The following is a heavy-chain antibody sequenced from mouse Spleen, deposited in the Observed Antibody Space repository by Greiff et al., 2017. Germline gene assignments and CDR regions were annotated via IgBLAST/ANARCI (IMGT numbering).Heavy chain of an antibody. CDR2: IDPSDSYT. J-gene: IGHJ1*01. Sequence: QVQLQQPGAELVRPGTSVKLSCKASGYTFTSYWMHWVKQRPGQGLEWIGVIDPSDSYTNYNQKFKGKATLTVDTSSSTAYMQLSSLTSEDSAVYYCARDWDVGYFDVWGAGTTVTVSS. CDR1: GYTFTSYW. CDR3: ARDWDVGYFDV. V-gene: IGHV1-59*01. D-gene: IGHD4-1*01.